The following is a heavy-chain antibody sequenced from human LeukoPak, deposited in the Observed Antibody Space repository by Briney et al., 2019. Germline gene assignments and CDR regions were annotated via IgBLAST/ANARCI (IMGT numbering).Heavy chain of an antibody. J-gene: IGHJ4*02. CDR2: IYHSGST. Sequence: KPGGSLRLSCAASGFTFSSYGMNWVRQPPGKGLEWIGEIYHSGSTNYNPSLKSRVTISVDKSKNQFSLKLSSVTAADTAVYYCAATRGTRAYWGQGTLVTVSS. CDR3: AATRGTRAY. CDR1: GFTFSSYG. D-gene: IGHD3-10*01. V-gene: IGHV4-4*02.